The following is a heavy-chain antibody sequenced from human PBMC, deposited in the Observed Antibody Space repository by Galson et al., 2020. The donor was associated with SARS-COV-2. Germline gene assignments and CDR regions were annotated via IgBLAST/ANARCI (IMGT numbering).Heavy chain of an antibody. CDR1: GFTFSSYA. CDR2: ISYDGSNK. Sequence: TGGSLRLSCAASGFTFSSYAMHWVRQAPGKGLEWVAVISYDGSNKYYADSVKGRFTISRDNSKNTLYLQMKSLRAEDTAVCYCARGDYDFWSGPTYPGDDYWGQGTLVTVSS. CDR3: ARGDYDFWSGPTYPGDDY. V-gene: IGHV3-30-3*01. D-gene: IGHD3-3*01. J-gene: IGHJ4*02.